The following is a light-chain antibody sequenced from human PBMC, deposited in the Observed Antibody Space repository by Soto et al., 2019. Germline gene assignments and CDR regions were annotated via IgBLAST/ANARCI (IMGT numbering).Light chain of an antibody. CDR1: QSVRSY. Sequence: EIVLTQSPATLSLSPGERATLSCRASQSVRSYLAWYQQKPGQAPRLLIYDASNRATGIPARFSGSGSGTDFTLTISSLEPEDFAVYYCQQRSSWPPTITFGQATRLEIK. V-gene: IGKV3-11*01. CDR3: QQRSSWPPTIT. J-gene: IGKJ5*01. CDR2: DAS.